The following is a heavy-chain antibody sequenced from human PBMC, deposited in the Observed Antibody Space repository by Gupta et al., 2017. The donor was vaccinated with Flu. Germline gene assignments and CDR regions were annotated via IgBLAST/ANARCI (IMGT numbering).Heavy chain of an antibody. J-gene: IGHJ2*01. CDR2: IRSKAYGGTT. D-gene: IGHD6-13*01. CDR3: TSVPEGNWYFDL. CDR1: GFPFGDYA. V-gene: IGHV3-49*03. Sequence: EVQLVESGGGLVQPGRSLRLSCTASGFPFGDYAMRWFRQAPGKGLEWVGFIRSKAYGGTTEYAASVKGRFTISRDDSKSIAYLQMNSLKTEDTAVYYFTSVPEGNWYFDLWGRGTLVTVSS.